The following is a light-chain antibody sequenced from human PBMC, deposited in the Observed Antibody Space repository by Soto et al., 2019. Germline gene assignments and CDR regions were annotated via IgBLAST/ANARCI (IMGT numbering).Light chain of an antibody. CDR3: QHSYNTLLYT. CDR2: AAS. J-gene: IGKJ2*01. CDR1: QSISDY. Sequence: DIQMTQSPSSLSASVGDRVTITCRASQSISDYLNWYQQKPGKAPKLLIYAASSLQSGVPSRFSGSGSGTDFTLTISSLQPEDFATYYCQHSYNTLLYTFGQGTKLEIK. V-gene: IGKV1-39*01.